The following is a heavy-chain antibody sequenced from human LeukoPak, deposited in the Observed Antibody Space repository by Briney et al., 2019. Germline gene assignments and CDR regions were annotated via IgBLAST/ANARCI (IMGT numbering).Heavy chain of an antibody. J-gene: IGHJ3*02. D-gene: IGHD2-2*01. Sequence: ASLKVSCKASGGTFSSYAISWVRQAPGQGLEWMGRIIPILGIANYAQKFQGRVTITADKSTSTAYMELSSLRSEDTAVYYGARHGRRRYCSSTSCPVADAFDIWGQGTMVTVSS. V-gene: IGHV1-69*04. CDR2: IIPILGIA. CDR1: GGTFSSYA. CDR3: ARHGRRRYCSSTSCPVADAFDI.